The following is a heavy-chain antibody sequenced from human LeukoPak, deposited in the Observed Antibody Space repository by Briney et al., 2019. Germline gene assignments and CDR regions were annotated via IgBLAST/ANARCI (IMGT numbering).Heavy chain of an antibody. V-gene: IGHV3-74*01. CDR3: ARALGSVADF. CDR1: GFTFSSPW. Sequence: GGSLRLSCATSGFTFSSPWMHWVRQPPGKGLVWVSRINSDGSSTTYVDSVKGRFTISRDNAKNTLYLHMNSLRAEDTAIYYCARALGSVADFWGQGTMVTVSS. J-gene: IGHJ4*02. CDR2: INSDGSST. D-gene: IGHD6-6*01.